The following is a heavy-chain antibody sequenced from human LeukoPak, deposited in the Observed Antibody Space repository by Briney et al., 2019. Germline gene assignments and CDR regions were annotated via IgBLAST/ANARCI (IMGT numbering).Heavy chain of an antibody. CDR3: ARSVVVTIYRGYYYYAMDA. D-gene: IGHD3-22*01. CDR1: GGTFSSYG. CDR2: IIPMFGTA. J-gene: IGHJ6*02. Sequence: ASVKVSCKVSGGTFSSYGLNWVRQAPGQGLEWMGRIIPMFGTANYAHNFQDRVTITADESTRTAYMELSSLKSDDTAVYYCARSVVVTIYRGYYYYAMDAWGQGTTVTVSS. V-gene: IGHV1-69*15.